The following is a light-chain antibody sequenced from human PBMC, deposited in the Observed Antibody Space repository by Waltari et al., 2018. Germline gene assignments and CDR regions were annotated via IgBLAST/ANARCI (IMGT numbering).Light chain of an antibody. CDR3: QQYGSSPTT. J-gene: IGKJ1*01. CDR2: GAS. CDR1: QSVNSSY. V-gene: IGKV3-20*01. Sequence: EIVLTQSPGTLSLSPGERANLSCRASQSVNSSYLGWYQPKPGQAPRLLIYGASSRATGIPDRFSGGGSGTDFTLTISRLEPEDFAVYFCQQYGSSPTTFGQGTNVEIK.